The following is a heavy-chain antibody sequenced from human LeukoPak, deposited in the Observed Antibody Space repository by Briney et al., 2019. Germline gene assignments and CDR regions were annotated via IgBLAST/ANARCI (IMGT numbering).Heavy chain of an antibody. CDR2: ISSSSSYI. CDR1: GFTFSSYS. CDR3: ARDRSLGTVWFGPKRYYYFDY. D-gene: IGHD3-10*01. J-gene: IGHJ4*02. Sequence: PGVSLRLSCAASGFTFSSYSMNWVRQAPGKGLEWVSSISSSSSYIYYADSVKGRFTISRDNAKNSLYLQMNSLRAEDTAVYYCARDRSLGTVWFGPKRYYYFDYWGQGTLVTVSS. V-gene: IGHV3-21*01.